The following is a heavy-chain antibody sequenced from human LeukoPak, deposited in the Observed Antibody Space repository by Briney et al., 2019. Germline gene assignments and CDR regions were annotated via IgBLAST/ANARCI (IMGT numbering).Heavy chain of an antibody. Sequence: PGGSLRLSCAASGFTFSSIAMTWVRQAPGKGLEWVSTIRSNGDTAYNADSVRGRFAISRDNSKNGLFLQMNSLRVEDTARYYCVNGQELDDGVFDSWGQGTLVTVSS. J-gene: IGHJ4*02. CDR2: IRSNGDTA. CDR3: VNGQELDDGVFDS. D-gene: IGHD1-1*01. V-gene: IGHV3-23*01. CDR1: GFTFSSIA.